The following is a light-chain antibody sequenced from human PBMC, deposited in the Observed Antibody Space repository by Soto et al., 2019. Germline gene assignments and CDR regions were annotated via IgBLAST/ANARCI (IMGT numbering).Light chain of an antibody. J-gene: IGLJ3*02. CDR1: SSDVGGSNH. Sequence: QSALTQPASVSGSPGQSITISCTGTSSDVGGSNHVSWYQQHPGKAPKLMIFDVSTRPSGVSNRFSGSKSGNTASLTISGLQADDEADYYCSSYATSSNIVLFGGGTKLTVL. CDR3: SSYATSSNIVL. CDR2: DVS. V-gene: IGLV2-14*01.